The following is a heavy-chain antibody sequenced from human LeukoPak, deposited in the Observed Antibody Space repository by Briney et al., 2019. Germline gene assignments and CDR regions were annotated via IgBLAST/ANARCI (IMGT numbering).Heavy chain of an antibody. CDR2: ISGSGGST. Sequence: GGSLRLSCAASGFTFSSYAMSWVRQAPGEGLEWVSAISGSGGSTYYADSVKGRFTISRDNSKNTLYLQMNSLRAEDTAVYYCAKGWYGGNSRMYGCFDYWGQGTLVTVSS. CDR1: GFTFSSYA. CDR3: AKGWYGGNSRMYGCFDY. D-gene: IGHD4-23*01. V-gene: IGHV3-23*01. J-gene: IGHJ4*02.